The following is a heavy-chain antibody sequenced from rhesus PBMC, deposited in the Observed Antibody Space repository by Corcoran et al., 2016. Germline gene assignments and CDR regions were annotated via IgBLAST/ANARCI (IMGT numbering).Heavy chain of an antibody. CDR2: IYGSSTST. V-gene: IGHV4S10*01. Sequence: QVQLPESGPGVVKPSETLSLTCAVSGGSISDSYRWSWIRKPPGKGMAWIGYIYGSSTSTTYNHSPPSKGAVLFGYICRSSTTTNYTPFIKSLVTMSKDTSKNQFSLKLCAVTAADTAVYYCARVWGGSWTCDYWGQGVLVTVSS. CDR3: DTSKNQFSLKLCAVTAADTAVYYCARVWGGSWTCDY. D-gene: IGHD2-15*01. CDR1: GGSISDSYR. J-gene: IGHJ4*01.